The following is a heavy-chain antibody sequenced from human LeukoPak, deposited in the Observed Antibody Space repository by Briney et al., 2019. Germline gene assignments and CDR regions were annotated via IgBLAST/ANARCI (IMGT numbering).Heavy chain of an antibody. CDR3: VAVSKGGSDP. CDR1: GFNFDDYG. CDR2: ILWNAARA. Sequence: GGSLRLSCTASGFNFDDYGMSWVRQVPGKGLEWVSGILWNAARAGYADFVKRRFTISRDNAKNTLYLQMNSLRAEDTAVYYCVAVSKGGSDPWGQGTLVTVSS. V-gene: IGHV3-20*04. J-gene: IGHJ5*02. D-gene: IGHD2-2*01.